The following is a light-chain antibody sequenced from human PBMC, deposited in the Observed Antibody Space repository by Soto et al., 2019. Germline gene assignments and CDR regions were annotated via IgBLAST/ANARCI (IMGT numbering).Light chain of an antibody. V-gene: IGKV3-15*01. Sequence: ELVMTQSPATLSVSPGERATLSCRASQSVSRNLAWYQQKPGQAPRLLIYGASNRATGFPARFSGSGSGTDFTLTISSLQSEDFAVYYCQQYNNWPWTFGQGTKVDIK. J-gene: IGKJ1*01. CDR3: QQYNNWPWT. CDR2: GAS. CDR1: QSVSRN.